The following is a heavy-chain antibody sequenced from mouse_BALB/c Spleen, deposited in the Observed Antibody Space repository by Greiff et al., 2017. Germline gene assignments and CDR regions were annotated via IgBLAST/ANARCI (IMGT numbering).Heavy chain of an antibody. V-gene: IGHV5-6-5*01. J-gene: IGHJ4*01. D-gene: IGHD2-10*02. CDR3: AREGEYGNHYYAMDY. CDR1: GFTFSSYA. Sequence: EVQGVESGGGLVKPGGSLKLSCAASGFTFSSYAMSWVRQTPEKRLEWVASISSGGSTYYPDSVKGRFTISRDNARNILYLQMSSLRSEDTAMYYCAREGEYGNHYYAMDYWGQGTSVTVSS. CDR2: ISSGGST.